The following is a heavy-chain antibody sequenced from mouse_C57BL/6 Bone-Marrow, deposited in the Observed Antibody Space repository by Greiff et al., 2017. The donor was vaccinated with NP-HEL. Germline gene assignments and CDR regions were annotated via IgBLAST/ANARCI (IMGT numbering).Heavy chain of an antibody. CDR3: ARGYYGSSLDY. V-gene: IGHV1-42*01. CDR2: INPSTGGT. Sequence: EVQLQQSGPELVKPGASVKISCKASGYSFTGYYMNWVKQSPEKSLEWIGEINPSTGGTTSNQKFKAKATLTVDKSSSTAYMQLKSLTSEDSAVYYCARGYYGSSLDYWGQGTTLTVSS. J-gene: IGHJ2*01. D-gene: IGHD1-1*01. CDR1: GYSFTGYY.